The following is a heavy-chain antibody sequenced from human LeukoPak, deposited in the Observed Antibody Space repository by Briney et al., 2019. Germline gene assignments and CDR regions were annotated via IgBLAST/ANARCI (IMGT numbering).Heavy chain of an antibody. CDR1: GLSFSAYW. J-gene: IGHJ4*02. CDR3: VGGIGWLPDY. Sequence: PGGSLRLSCAASGLSFSAYWGNWVRQAPGKGPEWVAIIKKDGTDKKYVDSVKGRFTISRDNTENSLYLQMNSLRVEDTAVYYCVGGIGWLPDYWGQGTLVTVSS. CDR2: IKKDGTDK. V-gene: IGHV3-7*01. D-gene: IGHD6-19*01.